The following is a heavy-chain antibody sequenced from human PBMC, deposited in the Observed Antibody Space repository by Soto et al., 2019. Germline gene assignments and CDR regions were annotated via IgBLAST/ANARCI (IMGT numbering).Heavy chain of an antibody. D-gene: IGHD2-15*01. CDR1: GASISSTNW. CDR3: ARHIAVPTTRGFDY. CDR2: IFHSGTT. J-gene: IGHJ4*02. V-gene: IGHV4-4*02. Sequence: QVQLQESGPGLVKPSGTLSLTCAVSGASISSTNWWSWVRQAPGEGLEWIGEIFHSGTTTYNPSLKSRVIISMDTSTNLLSLRLDSVTAADTAVYFCARHIAVPTTRGFDYWGQGTLVTVSS.